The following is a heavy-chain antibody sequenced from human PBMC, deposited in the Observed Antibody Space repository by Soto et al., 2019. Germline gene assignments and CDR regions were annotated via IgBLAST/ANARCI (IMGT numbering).Heavy chain of an antibody. J-gene: IGHJ6*02. Sequence: GESLKISCKGSGYSFTSYWISWVRQMPGKGLEWMGRIDPSDSYTNYSPSFQGHVTISADKSISTAYLQWSSLKASDTAMYYCASLIAAAGRSYYYYYGMDVWGQGTTVTSP. CDR1: GYSFTSYW. V-gene: IGHV5-10-1*01. CDR3: ASLIAAAGRSYYYYYGMDV. CDR2: IDPSDSYT. D-gene: IGHD6-13*01.